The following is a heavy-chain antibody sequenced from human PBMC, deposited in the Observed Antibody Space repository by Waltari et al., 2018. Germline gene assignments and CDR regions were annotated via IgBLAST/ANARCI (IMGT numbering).Heavy chain of an antibody. Sequence: QVQLQESGPGLVKPSETLSLTCTVSGGSISSYYWSWIRQPAGKGLGWSGRIYTSGSTNYNPSLKSRVTMSVDTSKNQFSLKLSSVTAADTAVYYCARGRYSYNFDYWGQGTLVTVSS. J-gene: IGHJ4*02. D-gene: IGHD5-18*01. CDR2: IYTSGST. V-gene: IGHV4-4*07. CDR3: ARGRYSYNFDY. CDR1: GGSISSYY.